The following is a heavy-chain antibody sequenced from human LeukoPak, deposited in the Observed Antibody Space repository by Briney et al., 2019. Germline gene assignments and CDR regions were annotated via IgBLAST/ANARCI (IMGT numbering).Heavy chain of an antibody. J-gene: IGHJ3*02. Sequence: GRSLRLSCAASGFTFSSYEMNWVRQAPGKGLEWVSYISSSGSTIYYADSVKGRFTISRDNAKNSLYLQMNSLRAEDTAVYYCARTDGYGPDDAFDIWGQGTMVTVSS. CDR3: ARTDGYGPDDAFDI. D-gene: IGHD5-24*01. V-gene: IGHV3-48*03. CDR1: GFTFSSYE. CDR2: ISSSGSTI.